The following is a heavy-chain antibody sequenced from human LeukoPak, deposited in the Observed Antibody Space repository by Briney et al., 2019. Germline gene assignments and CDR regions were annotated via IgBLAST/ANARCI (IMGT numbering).Heavy chain of an antibody. V-gene: IGHV4-30-4*08. CDR3: ARPRRGTMEGIFGY. J-gene: IGHJ4*02. Sequence: SQTLSLTCTVSGGSISSGDYYWSWIRQPPGKGLEWIGEINHSGSTNYNPSLKSRVTISVDTSKNQFSLKLSSVTAADTAVYYCARPRRGTMEGIFGYWGQGTLVTVSS. CDR2: INHSGST. D-gene: IGHD3-10*01. CDR1: GGSISSGDYY.